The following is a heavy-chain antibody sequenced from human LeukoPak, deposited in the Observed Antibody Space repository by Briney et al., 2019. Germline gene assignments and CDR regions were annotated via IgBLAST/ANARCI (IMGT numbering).Heavy chain of an antibody. D-gene: IGHD6-13*01. CDR2: IRSKRNNYAT. Sequence: HPGGSLRLSCAASGFTFSGSVMHWVRQAAGKGLEWVGRIRSKRNNYATAYAASVKGRFTISRDDSKNTVYLHMDSLKTEDTALYYYSRLEDSSPIEVALDIWGQGTVVTVSS. J-gene: IGHJ3*02. CDR3: SRLEDSSPIEVALDI. V-gene: IGHV3-73*01. CDR1: GFTFSGSV.